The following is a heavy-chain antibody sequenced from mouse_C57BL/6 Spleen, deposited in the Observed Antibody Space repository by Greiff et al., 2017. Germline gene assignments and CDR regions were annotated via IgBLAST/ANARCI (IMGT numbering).Heavy chain of an antibody. D-gene: IGHD1-1*01. V-gene: IGHV5-17*01. CDR2: ISSGSSTI. CDR1: GFTFSDYG. J-gene: IGHJ4*01. Sequence: DVMLVESGGGLVKPGGSLKLSCAASGFTFSDYGMHWVRQAPEKGLEWVAYISSGSSTIYYADTVKGRFTISRDNAKNTLFLQMTSLRSADTSMYYCARPYGSSFYYAMDYWGQGTSVTVSS. CDR3: ARPYGSSFYYAMDY.